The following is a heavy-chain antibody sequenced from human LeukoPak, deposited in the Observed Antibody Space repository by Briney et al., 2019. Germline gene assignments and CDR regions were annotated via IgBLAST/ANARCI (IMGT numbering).Heavy chain of an antibody. Sequence: GGSLRLSCVASGFTFSSYGMNWVRQAPGKGLEWVSSISSSSSYIYYADSVKGRFTISRDNAKNSLYLQMNSLRAEDTAVYYCARDRYDDAFDIWGQGTMVTVSS. CDR1: GFTFSSYG. CDR2: ISSSSSYI. D-gene: IGHD2-2*01. CDR3: ARDRYDDAFDI. J-gene: IGHJ3*02. V-gene: IGHV3-21*01.